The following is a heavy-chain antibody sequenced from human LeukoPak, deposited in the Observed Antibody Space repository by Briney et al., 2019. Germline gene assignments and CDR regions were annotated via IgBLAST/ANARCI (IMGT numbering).Heavy chain of an antibody. Sequence: GGSLRLSCAASGFTFSNAWMSWVRQAPGKGLEWVGRIKSKTDGGTTDYAAPVKGRFTISRDNSKNTLYLQMNSLRAEDTAVYYCAKGADTALDYWGQGTLVTVSS. CDR2: IKSKTDGGTT. V-gene: IGHV3-15*01. CDR1: GFTFSNAW. J-gene: IGHJ4*02. D-gene: IGHD5-18*01. CDR3: AKGADTALDY.